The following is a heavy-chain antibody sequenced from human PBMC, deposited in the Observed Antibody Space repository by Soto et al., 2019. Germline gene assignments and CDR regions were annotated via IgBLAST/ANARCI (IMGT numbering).Heavy chain of an antibody. D-gene: IGHD6-19*01. CDR3: ARAVAVPADFDY. V-gene: IGHV1-3*05. CDR1: GYTFTGYA. Sequence: QVQLVQSGAEEKKPGASVKVSCKASGYTFTGYAIHWVRQAPGQRLEWMGWINAGNGNTKYSQKFQSRVTITRDTAASTAYMDLSSLRSEDTAVYDCARAVAVPADFDYWGQGTLVTVSS. CDR2: INAGNGNT. J-gene: IGHJ4*02.